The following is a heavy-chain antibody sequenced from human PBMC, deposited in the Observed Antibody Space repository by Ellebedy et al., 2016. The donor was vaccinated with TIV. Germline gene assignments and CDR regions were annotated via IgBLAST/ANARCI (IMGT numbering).Heavy chain of an antibody. CDR2: VTNSGGSA. D-gene: IGHD5-18*01. V-gene: IGHV3-23*01. CDR1: GSTFSSHA. CDR3: AVAGFGSSDI. J-gene: IGHJ3*02. Sequence: PGGSLRLSCAGSGSTFSSHALSWVRQTPGKGLEWVSTVTNSGGSAYYADSVKGRFTISRDNSRNTVYLQMNSLRAEDTATYYCAVAGFGSSDIWGQGTVVTVSS.